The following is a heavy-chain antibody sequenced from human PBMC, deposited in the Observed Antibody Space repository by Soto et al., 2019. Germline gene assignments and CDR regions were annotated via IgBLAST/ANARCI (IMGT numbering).Heavy chain of an antibody. D-gene: IGHD1-26*01. Sequence: EVQLVESGGGLVQPGRSLRLSCAASGFTFDDYAMHWVRQAPGKGLEWVSGISWNSGTIGYADSVKGRFTLSRDNAKNSLYLQMNSLRAEDTDLYYCVQDLYATCIMETFDIWGQGTMVTVSS. J-gene: IGHJ3*02. V-gene: IGHV3-9*01. CDR2: ISWNSGTI. CDR3: VQDLYATCIMETFDI. CDR1: GFTFDDYA.